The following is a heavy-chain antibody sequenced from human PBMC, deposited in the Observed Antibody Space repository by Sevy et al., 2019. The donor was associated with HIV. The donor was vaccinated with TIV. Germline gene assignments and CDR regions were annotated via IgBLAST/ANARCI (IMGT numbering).Heavy chain of an antibody. CDR1: GGSISSGDYY. Sequence: SETLSLTCTVSGGSISSGDYYWSGIRQPPGKGLEWIGYIYYSGSTYYNPSLKSRVTISVDTSKNQFSLKLSSVTAADTAVYYCARAIYDSYYYGMDVWGQGTTVTVSS. V-gene: IGHV4-30-4*01. CDR3: ARAIYDSYYYGMDV. J-gene: IGHJ6*02. D-gene: IGHD3-3*01. CDR2: IYYSGST.